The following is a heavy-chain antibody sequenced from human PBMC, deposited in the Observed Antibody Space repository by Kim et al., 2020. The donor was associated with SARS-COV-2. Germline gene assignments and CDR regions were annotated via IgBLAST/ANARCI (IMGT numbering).Heavy chain of an antibody. CDR3: ARDKGFLEPYYYGMDV. D-gene: IGHD3-3*01. Sequence: ASVKVSCKASGYTFTSYYMHWVRQAPGQGLEWMGIINPSGGSTSYAQKFQGRVTMTRDTSTSTVYMELSSLRSEDTAVYYCARDKGFLEPYYYGMDVWGQGTTVTVSS. V-gene: IGHV1-46*01. J-gene: IGHJ6*02. CDR1: GYTFTSYY. CDR2: INPSGGST.